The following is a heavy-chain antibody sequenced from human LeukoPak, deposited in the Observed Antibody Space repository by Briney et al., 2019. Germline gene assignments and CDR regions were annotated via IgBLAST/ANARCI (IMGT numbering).Heavy chain of an antibody. CDR3: ARGTRSGWYGNFDY. V-gene: IGHV4-39*01. CDR1: GGSISSSSYY. CDR2: IYYSGST. D-gene: IGHD6-19*01. J-gene: IGHJ4*02. Sequence: PSETLSLTCTVSGGSISSSSYYWGWIRQPPGKGLEWLGSIYYSGSTYYNPSLKSRVTISVDTSKNQFSLKLSSVAAADTAVYYCARGTRSGWYGNFDYWGQGTLVTVSS.